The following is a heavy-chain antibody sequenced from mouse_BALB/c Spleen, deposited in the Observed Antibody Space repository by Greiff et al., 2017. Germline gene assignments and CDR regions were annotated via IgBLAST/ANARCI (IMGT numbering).Heavy chain of an antibody. CDR1: GYSITSGYY. J-gene: IGHJ3*01. V-gene: IGHV3-6*02. CDR2: ISYDGSN. CDR3: ARGYDLRQGLGFAY. Sequence: EVKLMESGPGLVKPSQSLSLTCSVTGYSITSGYYWNWIRQFPGNKLEWMGYISYDGSNNYNPSLKNRISITRDTSKNQFFLKLNSVTTEDTATYYCARGYDLRQGLGFAYWGQGTLVTVSA. D-gene: IGHD2-12*01.